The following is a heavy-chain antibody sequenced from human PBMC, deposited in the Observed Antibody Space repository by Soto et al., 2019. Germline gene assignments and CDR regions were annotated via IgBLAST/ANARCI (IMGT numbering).Heavy chain of an antibody. CDR3: ARRGCTNGVCHLDY. CDR2: MHYGGST. V-gene: IGHV4-59*08. J-gene: IGHJ4*02. D-gene: IGHD2-8*01. CDR1: DGSVSSHH. Sequence: SETLSLTCTVSDGSVSSHHWSWIRQPPGKGLEWIGFMHYGGSTNYNPSLKSRVTISVDTSKNQFSLKLSSVTAADTAVYYCARRGCTNGVCHLDYWGRGTLVTVSS.